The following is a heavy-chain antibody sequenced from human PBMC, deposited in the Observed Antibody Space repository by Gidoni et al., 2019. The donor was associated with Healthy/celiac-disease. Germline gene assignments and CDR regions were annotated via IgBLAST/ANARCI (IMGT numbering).Heavy chain of an antibody. V-gene: IGHV2-70*15. Sequence: QFTLRESVPALVNPTQPLTLTCPFSGFSLSTSGMCVSWIRQPPGKALEWLARIDWDDDKYYSTSLKTRLTISKDTPKNQVVLTMTNMDPVDTATYYCERIRVGNYDYWGQGTLVTVSS. J-gene: IGHJ4*02. CDR2: IDWDDDK. CDR1: GFSLSTSGMC. CDR3: ERIRVGNYDY. D-gene: IGHD1-26*01.